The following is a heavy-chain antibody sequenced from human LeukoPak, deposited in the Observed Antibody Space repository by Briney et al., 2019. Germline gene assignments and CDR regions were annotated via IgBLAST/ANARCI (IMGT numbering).Heavy chain of an antibody. V-gene: IGHV4-4*07. Sequence: SETLSLTCAVSGGSISNYYWTWIRQPAGKGLEWIGRIYTSGSTNYNPSLKSRVTISVDTSKNQFSLKLSSVTAADTAVYYCARLAAAGTTAYYYYYYMDVWGKGTTVTVSS. CDR3: ARLAAAGTTAYYYYYYMDV. D-gene: IGHD6-13*01. CDR2: IYTSGST. CDR1: GGSISNYY. J-gene: IGHJ6*03.